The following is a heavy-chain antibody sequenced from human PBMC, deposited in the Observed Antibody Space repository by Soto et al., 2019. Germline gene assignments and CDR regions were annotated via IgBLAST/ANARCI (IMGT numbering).Heavy chain of an antibody. V-gene: IGHV4-34*01. CDR3: ARGIVVRGSYVTLDY. J-gene: IGHJ4*02. D-gene: IGHD3-10*01. Sequence: QVQLQQGGAGLLKPSETLSLTSAVYGGSFSGYYWSWIRQPPGKGMERIGEINHSGSTNYNPSLKSRVTLAVDTSKNQFSLTLSSVTAADTAVYYCARGIVVRGSYVTLDYWGQGTLVTVSS. CDR1: GGSFSGYY. CDR2: INHSGST.